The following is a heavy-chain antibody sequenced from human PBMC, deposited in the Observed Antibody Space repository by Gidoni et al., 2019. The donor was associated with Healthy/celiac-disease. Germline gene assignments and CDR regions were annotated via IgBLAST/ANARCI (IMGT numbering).Heavy chain of an antibody. CDR2: FIPIFGPA. CDR3: ARGSYSGWFGLDY. J-gene: IGHJ4*02. D-gene: IGHD6-19*01. Sequence: QVQLVQAGAEVKKPGSSVKVSCKASGGNCSSYASSGVRQDPGQGLEWMGVFIPIFGPANYAQKFQRRVTLTADESTSTAYMELSSLRSEDTAVYYCARGSYSGWFGLDYWGQGTLVTVSS. CDR1: GGNCSSYA. V-gene: IGHV1-69*01.